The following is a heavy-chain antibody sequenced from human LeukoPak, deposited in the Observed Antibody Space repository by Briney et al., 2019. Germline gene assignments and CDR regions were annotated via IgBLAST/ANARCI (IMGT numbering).Heavy chain of an antibody. Sequence: SETLSLTCAVYGGSFSGYYWSWIRQPPGKGLEWIGEINHSGSTNYNPSLKSRVTISVDTSKNQFSLKLSSVTAADTAVYYCATVEAYDSSGYSFDYWGQGTLVTVSS. J-gene: IGHJ4*02. V-gene: IGHV4-34*01. D-gene: IGHD3-22*01. CDR2: INHSGST. CDR1: GGSFSGYY. CDR3: ATVEAYDSSGYSFDY.